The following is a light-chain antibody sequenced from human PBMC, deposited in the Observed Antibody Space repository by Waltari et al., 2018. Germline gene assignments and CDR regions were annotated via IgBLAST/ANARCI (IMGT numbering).Light chain of an antibody. CDR1: QSISSD. V-gene: IGKV3-15*01. J-gene: IGKJ1*01. CDR3: QQYYRWWT. Sequence: EIVMTQSPATLSVSPGERATLSCRASQSISSDLAWYQQKPGQAPRLLIYGGSTRATGIPDRFSGSGSGTEFTLTISSLQSEDFAVYYCQQYYRWWTFGLGTKVERK. CDR2: GGS.